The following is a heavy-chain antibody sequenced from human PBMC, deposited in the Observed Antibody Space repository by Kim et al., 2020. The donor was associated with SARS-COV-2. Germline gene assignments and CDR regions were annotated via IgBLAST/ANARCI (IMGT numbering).Heavy chain of an antibody. CDR3: VFGRDGNSWDYYDSSAYYYGMDV. Sequence: ASVKVSCKASGYTFTSYYMHWVRQAPGQGLEWMGIINPSGGSTSYAQKFQGRVTMTRDTSTSTVYMELSSLRSEDTAVYYCVFGRDGNSWDYYDSSAYYYGMDVWGQGTTVTVSS. D-gene: IGHD3-22*01. J-gene: IGHJ6*02. CDR2: INPSGGST. CDR1: GYTFTSYY. V-gene: IGHV1-46*01.